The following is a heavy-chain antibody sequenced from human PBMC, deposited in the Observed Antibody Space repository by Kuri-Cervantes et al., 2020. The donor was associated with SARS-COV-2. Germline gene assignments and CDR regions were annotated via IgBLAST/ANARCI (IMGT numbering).Heavy chain of an antibody. CDR2: IYYTGST. J-gene: IGHJ1*01. CDR3: ARDCSTADCKTFGYY. Sequence: ESLKISWTVSGGSISDYYWSWIRQPPGKGLEWIGDIYYTGSTSYNPSLKSRVAISVDTSKNQFSLKLTSVTAADTAVYYCARDCSTADCKTFGYYWGRGTLVTVSS. D-gene: IGHD2-2*01. CDR1: GGSISDYY. V-gene: IGHV4-59*01.